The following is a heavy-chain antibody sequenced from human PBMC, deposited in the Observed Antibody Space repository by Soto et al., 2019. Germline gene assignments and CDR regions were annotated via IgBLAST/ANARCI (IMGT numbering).Heavy chain of an antibody. CDR3: VKDGDIVVVPAAVGV. D-gene: IGHD2-2*01. CDR2: ISSNGGST. V-gene: IGHV3-64D*06. J-gene: IGHJ4*02. CDR1: GFSFSSYA. Sequence: AXESLRLSCSASGFSFSSYAMHWVRQAPGKGLEYVSAISSNGGSTYYADSVKGRFTISRDNSKNTLYLQMSSLRAEDTAVYYCVKDGDIVVVPAAVGVWGQGTLVTVSS.